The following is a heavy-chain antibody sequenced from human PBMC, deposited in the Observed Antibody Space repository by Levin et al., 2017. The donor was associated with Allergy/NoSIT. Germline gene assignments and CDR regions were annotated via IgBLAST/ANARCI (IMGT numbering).Heavy chain of an antibody. CDR3: AKGNKGVPYGDYVVDY. D-gene: IGHD4-17*01. CDR2: ISGGGGST. V-gene: IGHV3-23*01. Sequence: PGGSLRLSCAASGFTFSSYAMSWVRQAPGKGLEWVSGISGGGGSTYYADSVKGRFTISRDNSKKTLYLQMNSLRAEDTAVYYCAKGNKGVPYGDYVVDYWGQGTLVTVSS. J-gene: IGHJ4*02. CDR1: GFTFSSYA.